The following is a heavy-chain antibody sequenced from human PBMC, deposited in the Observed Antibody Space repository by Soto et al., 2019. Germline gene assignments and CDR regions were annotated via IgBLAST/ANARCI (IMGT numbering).Heavy chain of an antibody. J-gene: IGHJ3*02. Sequence: GGSLRLSCAASGSTFSSYGMHWVRQAPGKGLEWVAVISYDGSNKYYADSVKGRFTISRDNSKNTLYLQMNSLRAEDTAVYYCAKEPQGDTRTPYAFNSWDQGTMGTVS. CDR3: AKEPQGDTRTPYAFNS. CDR2: ISYDGSNK. CDR1: GSTFSSYG. V-gene: IGHV3-30*18.